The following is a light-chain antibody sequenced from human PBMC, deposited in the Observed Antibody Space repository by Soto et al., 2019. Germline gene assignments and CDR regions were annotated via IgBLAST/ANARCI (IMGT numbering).Light chain of an antibody. CDR1: SSNLGINF. CDR3: ETWDGSLSVGV. V-gene: IGLV1-51*02. Sequence: QSVLTQPPSVSAAPEQKVTVSCSGGSSNLGINFVPWYQQFPGGVPKLLIYENNKRPSGIPDRFSGAKSGTSATLDITGLQAGDEADYYCETWDGSLSVGVFGGGTKVTVL. J-gene: IGLJ1*01. CDR2: ENN.